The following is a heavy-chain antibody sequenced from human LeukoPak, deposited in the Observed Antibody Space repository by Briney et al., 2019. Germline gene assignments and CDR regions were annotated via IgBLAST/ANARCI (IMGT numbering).Heavy chain of an antibody. Sequence: GASVKVSCKASGYTFTGYYMHWVRQAPGQGLEWMGWINPNSSGTNYAQKFQGRVTMTRDTSISTAYMELSRLRSDDTAVYYCARLTFGGVIPFDYWGQGTLVTVSS. V-gene: IGHV1-2*02. D-gene: IGHD3-16*01. CDR2: INPNSSGT. J-gene: IGHJ4*02. CDR1: GYTFTGYY. CDR3: ARLTFGGVIPFDY.